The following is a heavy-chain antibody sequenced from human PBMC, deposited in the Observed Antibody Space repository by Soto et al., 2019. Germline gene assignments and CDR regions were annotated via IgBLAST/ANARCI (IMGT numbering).Heavy chain of an antibody. J-gene: IGHJ6*02. CDR3: ARDAGYCNSVSCYPYNMDV. V-gene: IGHV4-30-4*01. D-gene: IGHD2-15*01. CDR2: IYYSGNT. CDR1: GESISSGDHY. Sequence: PSETLSLTCTVSGESISSGDHYWSWVRQSPGEGLEWIGFIYYSGNTYYNPSLKSRVSMSVDTSNNQFSLKLNSVTAADTAVYYCARDAGYCNSVSCYPYNMDVCGQGTTVTVSS.